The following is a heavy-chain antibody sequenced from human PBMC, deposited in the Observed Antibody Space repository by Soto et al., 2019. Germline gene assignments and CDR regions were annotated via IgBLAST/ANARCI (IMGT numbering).Heavy chain of an antibody. D-gene: IGHD5-18*01. V-gene: IGHV3-7*01. CDR2: IHQGGSET. J-gene: IGHJ3*02. CDR3: AQAMAYAFHI. CDR1: GFPFSSHW. Sequence: EVRLVESGGGLVQPGGSLRLSCAASGFPFSSHWMRWVRQAPGKGLEWLGNIHQGGSETHFADSVRGRFTISRDNAKNSLFLQLNSLRAEDTAVYYCAQAMAYAFHIWGQGTVVTVSS.